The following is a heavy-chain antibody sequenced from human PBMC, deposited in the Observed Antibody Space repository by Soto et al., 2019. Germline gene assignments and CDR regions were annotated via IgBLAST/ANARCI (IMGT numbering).Heavy chain of an antibody. D-gene: IGHD1-26*01. Sequence: QVQLVQSGAELKKPGASVKVSCEASGNTVPNYAIHWVRQAPGQRLEWMGWINGGNGNTYYSEHFQGRVTFTRATSAGTVYMQLSSLTSEDTAVYYCARDDSGFSGSHYIDYFNYWGQGALVTVSS. J-gene: IGHJ4*02. CDR1: GNTVPNYA. CDR3: ARDDSGFSGSHYIDYFNY. V-gene: IGHV1-3*01. CDR2: INGGNGNT.